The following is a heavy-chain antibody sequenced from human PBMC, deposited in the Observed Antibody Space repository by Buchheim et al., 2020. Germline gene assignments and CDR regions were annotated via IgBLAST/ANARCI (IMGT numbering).Heavy chain of an antibody. CDR2: IRGDGGAT. D-gene: IGHD5-12*01. V-gene: IGHV3-23*01. CDR1: NFTFSNYA. Sequence: EVQLLESGGDLVQPGGSLRLSCAASNFTFSNYAMTWVRQAPGKRLEWVSAIRGDGGATYYADSVKGRFTISRDNSQNTLYLQMNSLRADDTGMYYCTKSEYSDLYYYYYMDVWGKGTT. J-gene: IGHJ6*03. CDR3: TKSEYSDLYYYYYMDV.